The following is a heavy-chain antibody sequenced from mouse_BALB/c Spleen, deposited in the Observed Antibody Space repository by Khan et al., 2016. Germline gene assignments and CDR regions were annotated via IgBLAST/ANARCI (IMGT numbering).Heavy chain of an antibody. V-gene: IGHV2-6-7*01. D-gene: IGHD1-1*01. CDR3: SSYYDGFAY. Sequence: QVQLKQSGPGLVAPSQSLSITCTVSGFSLTGYGVNWVRQPPGKGLEWLGKIWGDGRTDYNSALKYRVSISKDNSKSQVFLKMNSLQTDDTANYYCSSYYDGFAYWGQGTLVIVSA. CDR1: GFSLTGYG. J-gene: IGHJ3*01. CDR2: IWGDGRT.